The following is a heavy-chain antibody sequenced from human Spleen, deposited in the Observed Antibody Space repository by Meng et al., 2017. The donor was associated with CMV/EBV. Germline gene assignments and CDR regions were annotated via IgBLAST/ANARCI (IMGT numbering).Heavy chain of an antibody. CDR3: ARDSRITIFGVARARGWFDP. Sequence: FSCKWTGGVRRAQGKGLEWVANVKQDGRERCYVDTVESRITIYRDNAKNSLYLQMNSLRAEDTAVYYCARDSRITIFGVARARGWFDPWGQGTLVTVSS. V-gene: IGHV3-7*01. CDR1: FSCKW. CDR2: VKQDGRER. D-gene: IGHD3-3*01. J-gene: IGHJ5*02.